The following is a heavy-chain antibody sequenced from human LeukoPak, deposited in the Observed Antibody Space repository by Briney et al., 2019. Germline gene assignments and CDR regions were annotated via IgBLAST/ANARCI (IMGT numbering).Heavy chain of an antibody. V-gene: IGHV3-20*04. CDR2: INWNGGST. CDR1: GFTFDDYG. D-gene: IGHD6-13*01. J-gene: IGHJ4*02. CDR3: ARDSSSSEGGYYFDY. Sequence: GGSLRPSCAASGFTFDDYGMSWVRQAPGKGLEWVSGINWNGGSTGYADSVKGRFTISRDNAKNSLYLQMNSLRAEDTALYYCARDSSSSEGGYYFDYWGQGTLVTVSS.